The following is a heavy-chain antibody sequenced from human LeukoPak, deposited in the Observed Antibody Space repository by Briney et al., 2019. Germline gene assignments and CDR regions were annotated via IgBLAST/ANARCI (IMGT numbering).Heavy chain of an antibody. D-gene: IGHD3-22*01. CDR2: ISGSGTST. J-gene: IGHJ4*02. CDR1: GFTFSSYS. V-gene: IGHV3-23*01. Sequence: PGGSLRLSCAASGFTFSSYSMNWVRQAPGKGLEWVSGISGSGTSTFYADSVKGRFTISRDNSKNTLYLQMNSLRAEDTAVYYCAKESVKDSSGYYFDYWGQGTLVTVSS. CDR3: AKESVKDSSGYYFDY.